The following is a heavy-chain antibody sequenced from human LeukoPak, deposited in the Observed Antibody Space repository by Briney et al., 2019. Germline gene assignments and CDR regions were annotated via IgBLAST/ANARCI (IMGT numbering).Heavy chain of an antibody. D-gene: IGHD6-19*01. CDR1: GYSICSGYY. Sequence: KSSETLSLTCAVSGYSICSGYYWGWIRPPPGKGLEWIGSIYHSGSTYYNPSLKSRVTISVDTSKNQFSLKLSSVTAADTAVYYCAAAVAGKLDYWGQGTLVTVSS. V-gene: IGHV4-38-2*01. CDR3: AAAVAGKLDY. CDR2: IYHSGST. J-gene: IGHJ4*02.